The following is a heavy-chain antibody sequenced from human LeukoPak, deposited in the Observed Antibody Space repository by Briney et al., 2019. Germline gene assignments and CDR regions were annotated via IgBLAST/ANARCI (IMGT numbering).Heavy chain of an antibody. CDR2: ISYDGSNK. CDR1: GFTFSSYA. V-gene: IGHV3-30-3*01. D-gene: IGHD6-6*01. CDR3: ARDLEYSNPFDY. J-gene: IGHJ4*02. Sequence: PGRSLRLSCAASGFTFSSYAMHWVRQAPGKGLEWVAVISYDGSNKYYADSVKGRFTISRDNSKNTQYLQMNSLRAEDTAVYYCARDLEYSNPFDYWGQGTLVTVSS.